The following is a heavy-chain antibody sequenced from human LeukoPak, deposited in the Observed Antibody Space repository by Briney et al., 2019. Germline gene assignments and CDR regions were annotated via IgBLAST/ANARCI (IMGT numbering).Heavy chain of an antibody. V-gene: IGHV3-33*01. CDR3: ARDGGWQQLGFDH. D-gene: IGHD6-13*01. J-gene: IGHJ4*02. CDR2: IWFDGSEQ. Sequence: PGRSLRVSCAASGFIFSSYGMHWVRQAPGKGLEWVAVIWFDGSEQHYADSVKVRFTISRDNSKNTLYLQMNSLRAEDTAVYYCARDGGWQQLGFDHWGQGTLVTVSS. CDR1: GFIFSSYG.